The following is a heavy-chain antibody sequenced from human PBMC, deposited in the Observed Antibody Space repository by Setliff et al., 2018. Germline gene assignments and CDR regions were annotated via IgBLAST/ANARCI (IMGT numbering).Heavy chain of an antibody. J-gene: IGHJ4*02. D-gene: IGHD3-22*01. CDR3: ARINFYVSSGYYYAPDF. Sequence: ASVKVSCKASGYTFTSFGISWVREAPGQGLEWMGWINNYSFKTTYPQKFLDRVTVTTDTSATTAYMELKNLRSDDTAVYYCARINFYVSSGYYYAPDFWGQGTLVTVSS. V-gene: IGHV1-18*01. CDR2: INNYSFKT. CDR1: GYTFTSFG.